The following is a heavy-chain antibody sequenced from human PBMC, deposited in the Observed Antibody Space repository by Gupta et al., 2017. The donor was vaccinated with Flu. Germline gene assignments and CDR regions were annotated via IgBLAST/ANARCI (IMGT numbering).Heavy chain of an antibody. Sequence: AQLVESGGGQVKIGGSLRLSCAASEFNFRSYYMNWVRQAPGRGLEWVAFINSDADDIYYADSVKGRFTISRDNARNSLFLEMHSLRAEDSAVYYCVRGAHDYGDLHDAFDVWGPGTMATVSS. J-gene: IGHJ3*01. CDR3: VRGAHDYGDLHDAFDV. CDR1: EFNFRSYY. V-gene: IGHV3-21*02. D-gene: IGHD4-17*01. CDR2: INSDADDI.